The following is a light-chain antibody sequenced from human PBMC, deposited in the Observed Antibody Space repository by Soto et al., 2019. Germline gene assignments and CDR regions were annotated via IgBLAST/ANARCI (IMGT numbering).Light chain of an antibody. CDR1: ESIDSW. CDR2: KAS. V-gene: IGKV1-5*03. Sequence: DIQMTQSPCSLSASVGDRVTITCRASESIDSWLAWHQQKPGRAPKLLISKASSLESGVPSRFSGSGFGTEFTLTISSLQPDDFATYYCQQYNSYRAFGQGTKVDIK. J-gene: IGKJ1*01. CDR3: QQYNSYRA.